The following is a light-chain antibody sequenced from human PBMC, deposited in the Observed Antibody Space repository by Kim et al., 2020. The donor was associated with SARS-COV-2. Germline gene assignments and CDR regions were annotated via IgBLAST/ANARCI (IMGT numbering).Light chain of an antibody. V-gene: IGLV3-19*01. CDR2: GKN. J-gene: IGLJ2*01. Sequence: VALERTVRITCQGDSLRSYYATWYQHKPGQAPILVIYGKNNRPSGIPDRFSGSSSGNTASLTITGTQAGDEADYYCNSRDSNDNVVFGGGTQLTVL. CDR3: NSRDSNDNVV. CDR1: SLRSYY.